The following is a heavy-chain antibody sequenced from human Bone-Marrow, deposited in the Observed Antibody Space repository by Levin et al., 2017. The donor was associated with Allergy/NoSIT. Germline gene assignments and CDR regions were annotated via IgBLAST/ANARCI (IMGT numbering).Heavy chain of an antibody. D-gene: IGHD1-14*01. Sequence: SCSVSGGSISSGEHYWSWIRQPPGRGLEWIGYSSYRGITYYTPSLKSRVSISVDTSKNQFSLKLNSVTAADTAIYYCARDSLLQPERYWYFDLWGRGTLVTVSS. J-gene: IGHJ2*01. CDR2: SSYRGIT. CDR1: GGSISSGEHY. CDR3: ARDSLLQPERYWYFDL. V-gene: IGHV4-30-4*01.